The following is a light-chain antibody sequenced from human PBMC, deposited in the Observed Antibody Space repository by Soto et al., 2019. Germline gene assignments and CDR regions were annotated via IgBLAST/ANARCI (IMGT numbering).Light chain of an antibody. Sequence: EIVLTQSPGTLSLSPGERATLSCRARQSISRYLVWYQQKPGQAPRLLIYDASNRVTGIPARFSGSGSGTDFTLTISSLEPEEFAVYYCQQRDDWPLTFGGGTKVEIK. CDR2: DAS. V-gene: IGKV3-11*01. CDR1: QSISRY. J-gene: IGKJ4*01. CDR3: QQRDDWPLT.